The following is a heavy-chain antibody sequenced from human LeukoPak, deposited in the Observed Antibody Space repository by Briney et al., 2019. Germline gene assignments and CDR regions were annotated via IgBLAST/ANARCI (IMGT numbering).Heavy chain of an antibody. Sequence: PSETLSLTCTVSGGSVSSGSYYWSWIRQPPGKGLEWIGYIYYSGSTNYNPSLKSRVTISVDTSKNQFSLKLSSVTAADTAVYYCAGDQVPFGETLLSYFDYWGQGTLVTASS. D-gene: IGHD3-10*01. V-gene: IGHV4-61*01. CDR1: GGSVSSGSYY. CDR3: AGDQVPFGETLLSYFDY. CDR2: IYYSGST. J-gene: IGHJ4*02.